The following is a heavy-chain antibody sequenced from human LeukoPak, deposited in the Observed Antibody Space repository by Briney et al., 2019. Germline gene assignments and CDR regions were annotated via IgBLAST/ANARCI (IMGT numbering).Heavy chain of an antibody. CDR3: ARLNYDFWSGVWEGYYMDV. V-gene: IGHV3-7*01. Sequence: GGSLRLSCAASGFTFSSYWMSWVRQAPGKGLEWVANIKQDGSEKYYVDSVKGRFTISRDNAKNSLYLRMNSLRAEDTAVYYCARLNYDFWSGVWEGYYMDVWGKGTTVTVSS. CDR1: GFTFSSYW. D-gene: IGHD3-3*01. J-gene: IGHJ6*03. CDR2: IKQDGSEK.